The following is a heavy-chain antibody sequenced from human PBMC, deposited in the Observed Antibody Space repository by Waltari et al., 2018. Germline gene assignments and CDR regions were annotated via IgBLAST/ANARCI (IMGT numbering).Heavy chain of an antibody. D-gene: IGHD1-26*01. V-gene: IGHV3-74*03. CDR2: INNVGNSA. Sequence: VQLEEAGGGQVQPGESLRLSCAASGFTFGSYLMHWVRQAPGKGLEWVSRINNVGNSAKYADSVKGRFTISRDNAKNTLYLQMNSLRVGDTAVYYCAREVAAFDALNLWGQGTMVTVSS. CDR3: AREVAAFDALNL. J-gene: IGHJ3*01. CDR1: GFTFGSYL.